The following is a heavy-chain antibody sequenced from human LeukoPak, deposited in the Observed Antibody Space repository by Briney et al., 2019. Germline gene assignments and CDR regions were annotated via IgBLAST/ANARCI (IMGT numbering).Heavy chain of an antibody. Sequence: GGSLKTSCKASGYIFSNYWITWVRQMPGKGLEWMGRIDPSDSYTNYSPSFQGHVTISADKSINTAYLQWSSLKASDTAMYYCARHRGYGGNSDFDSWGQGTLVTVSS. CDR3: ARHRGYGGNSDFDS. CDR2: IDPSDSYT. V-gene: IGHV5-10-1*01. CDR1: GYIFSNYW. D-gene: IGHD4-23*01. J-gene: IGHJ4*02.